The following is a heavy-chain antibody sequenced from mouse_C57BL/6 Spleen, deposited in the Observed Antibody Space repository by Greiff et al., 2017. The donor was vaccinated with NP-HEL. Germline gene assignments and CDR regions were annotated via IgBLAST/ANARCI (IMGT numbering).Heavy chain of an antibody. Sequence: EVKLMESGGGLVQPGGSLKLSCAASGFTFSDYYMYWVRQTPEKRLEWVAYISNGGGSTYYPDTVKGRFTISRDNAKNTLYLQMSRLKAEATAMYYCARHGKGDAMDYWGQGTSVTVSS. V-gene: IGHV5-12*01. CDR3: ARHGKGDAMDY. J-gene: IGHJ4*01. D-gene: IGHD4-1*01. CDR1: GFTFSDYY. CDR2: ISNGGGST.